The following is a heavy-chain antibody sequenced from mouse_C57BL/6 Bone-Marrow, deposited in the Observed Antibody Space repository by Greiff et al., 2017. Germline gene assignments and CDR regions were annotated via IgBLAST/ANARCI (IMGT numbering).Heavy chain of an antibody. Sequence: VQLQQPGAELVKPGASVKMSCKASGYTFTSYWITWVKQRPGQGLEWIGDIYPGSGSTNYNEKFKGKATLTVDKSSSTAYMQLSSLTSEDSAVYYCARSDYYGSSYWFAYWGQGTLVTVSA. CDR1: GYTFTSYW. D-gene: IGHD1-1*01. J-gene: IGHJ3*01. V-gene: IGHV1-55*01. CDR2: IYPGSGST. CDR3: ARSDYYGSSYWFAY.